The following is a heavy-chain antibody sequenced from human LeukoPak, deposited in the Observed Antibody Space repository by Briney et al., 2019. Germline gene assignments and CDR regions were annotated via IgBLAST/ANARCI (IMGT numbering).Heavy chain of an antibody. CDR2: IYYSGST. CDR1: GGSISSSSYY. J-gene: IGHJ4*02. Sequence: SETLSLTCTVSGGSISSSSYYWGWIRQPPGKGLEWLGSIYYSGSTYYNPSLKSRVTISVDTSKNQFSLKLSSVTAADTAVYYCARVGYCTNGVCSQRIFDYWGQGTLVTVSS. V-gene: IGHV4-39*01. CDR3: ARVGYCTNGVCSQRIFDY. D-gene: IGHD2-8*01.